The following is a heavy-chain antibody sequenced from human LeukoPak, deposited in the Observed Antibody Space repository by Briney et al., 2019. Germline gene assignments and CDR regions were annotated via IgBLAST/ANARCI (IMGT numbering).Heavy chain of an antibody. J-gene: IGHJ6*02. D-gene: IGHD6-13*01. Sequence: PSETLSLTCTVSGRSISSYYWSWIRQPPGKGLEWIGYIYYSGSTNYNPSLKSRVTISVDTSKNQFSLKLSSVTAADTAVYYCARGRSIAAAGSFYYYYGMDVWGQGTTVTVSS. CDR2: IYYSGST. CDR3: ARGRSIAAAGSFYYYYGMDV. CDR1: GRSISSYY. V-gene: IGHV4-59*01.